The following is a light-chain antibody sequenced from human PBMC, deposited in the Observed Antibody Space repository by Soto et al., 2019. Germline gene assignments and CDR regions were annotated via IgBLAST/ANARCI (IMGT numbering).Light chain of an antibody. CDR3: QQYNSYFFT. Sequence: DIQMTQSPSTLSASVGDRVNISCRASQSINGWLAWYQQKPGKAPKLLIYRASDLQTGVPSRFSGTGSGTEFTLTISSLQTDDFATYYCQQYNSYFFTFGPGTKVDIK. CDR1: QSINGW. J-gene: IGKJ3*01. V-gene: IGKV1-5*03. CDR2: RAS.